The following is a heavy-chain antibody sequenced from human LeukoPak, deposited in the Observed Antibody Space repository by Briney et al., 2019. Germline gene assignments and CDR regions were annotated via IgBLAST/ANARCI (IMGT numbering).Heavy chain of an antibody. CDR2: ISGSGGST. CDR1: GFTFSSYA. Sequence: PGGSLRLSCAASGFTFSSYAMSWVRQAPGKGLEWVSAISGSGGSTYYADSVKGRFTISRDNSKNTLYLQMNSLRAEDTAVYYCAKVGYYDSSGYYGDYYYGMDVWGQGTTVTVSS. D-gene: IGHD3-22*01. J-gene: IGHJ6*02. CDR3: AKVGYYDSSGYYGDYYYGMDV. V-gene: IGHV3-23*01.